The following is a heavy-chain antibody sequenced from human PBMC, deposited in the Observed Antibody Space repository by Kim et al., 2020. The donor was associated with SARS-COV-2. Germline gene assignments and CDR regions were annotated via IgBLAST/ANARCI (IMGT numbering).Heavy chain of an antibody. D-gene: IGHD3-10*01. Sequence: KGRVTISVDPSKNQFSLKLSSVTAADTAVYYCARFAGSGSYFYYYYGMDVWGQGTTVTVSS. V-gene: IGHV4-30-2*05. CDR3: ARFAGSGSYFYYYYGMDV. J-gene: IGHJ6*02.